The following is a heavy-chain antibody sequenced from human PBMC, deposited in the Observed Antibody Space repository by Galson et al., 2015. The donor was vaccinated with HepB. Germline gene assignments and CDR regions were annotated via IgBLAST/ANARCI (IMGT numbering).Heavy chain of an antibody. V-gene: IGHV4-39*01. Sequence: SETLSLTCTVSGGSISSSSYYWGWIRQPPGKGLEWIGSIYYSGSTYYNPSLRSRVTISVDTSKNQFSLKLSSVTAADTAVYYCARQQEYGGYPTGYNWFDPWGQGTLVTVSS. CDR1: GGSISSSSYY. CDR2: IYYSGST. J-gene: IGHJ5*02. D-gene: IGHD5-12*01. CDR3: ARQQEYGGYPTGYNWFDP.